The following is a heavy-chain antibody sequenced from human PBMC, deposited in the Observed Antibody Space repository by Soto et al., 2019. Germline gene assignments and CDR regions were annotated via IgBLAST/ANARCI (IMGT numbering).Heavy chain of an antibody. J-gene: IGHJ5*02. D-gene: IGHD5-12*01. Sequence: GGSLRLSCAASGFTFSTFAMHWVHQAPGKGLEWVALISYDGSSKYYTDSVKGRFTISRDNSKNTLFLQMNSLRAEDTAVYYCASQYGGYGWFDTWGQGTPVTVSS. CDR1: GFTFSTFA. CDR2: ISYDGSSK. CDR3: ASQYGGYGWFDT. V-gene: IGHV3-30*14.